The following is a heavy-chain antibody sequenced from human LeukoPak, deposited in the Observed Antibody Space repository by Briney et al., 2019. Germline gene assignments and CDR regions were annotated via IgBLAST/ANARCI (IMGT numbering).Heavy chain of an antibody. J-gene: IGHJ4*02. CDR1: GGSISSYY. D-gene: IGHD4-17*01. CDR3: AREDYGDFVVDC. Sequence: PSETLSLTCTVSGGSISSYYWSWIRQPPGKGLEWIGYIYYSGSTNYNPSLKSRVTISVDTSKNQLSLKLSSVTAADTAVYYCAREDYGDFVVDCWGQGTLVTVSS. V-gene: IGHV4-59*01. CDR2: IYYSGST.